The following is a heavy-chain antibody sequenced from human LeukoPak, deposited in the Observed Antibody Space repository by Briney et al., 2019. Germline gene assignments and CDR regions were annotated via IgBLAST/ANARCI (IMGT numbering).Heavy chain of an antibody. Sequence: SQTLSLTCAISGDSVSSNSAAWNWVRQSPSRGLEWLGRTYYRPKLYTDYAVYVNNRITLNPDTSKNHFSLQLNSVTPEDTAVYYCARLYCYNTVCQGDYWGEGTLV. CDR2: TYYRPKLYT. CDR1: GDSVSSNSAA. J-gene: IGHJ4*02. CDR3: ARLYCYNTVCQGDY. D-gene: IGHD2/OR15-2a*01. V-gene: IGHV6-1*01.